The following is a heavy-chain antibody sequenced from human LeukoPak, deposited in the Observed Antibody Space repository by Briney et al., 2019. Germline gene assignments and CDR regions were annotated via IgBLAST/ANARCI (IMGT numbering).Heavy chain of an antibody. V-gene: IGHV3-21*01. CDR1: GFTFSSYS. CDR2: ISSSSSYI. Sequence: GGSLRLSCAASGFTFSSYSMNWVRQAPGKGLEWVSSISSSSSYIYYADSVKGRFTISGDNAKNSLYLQMNSLRAEDTAVYYCAGAYCGGDCYSYDAFDIWGQGTMVTVSS. J-gene: IGHJ3*02. CDR3: AGAYCGGDCYSYDAFDI. D-gene: IGHD2-21*02.